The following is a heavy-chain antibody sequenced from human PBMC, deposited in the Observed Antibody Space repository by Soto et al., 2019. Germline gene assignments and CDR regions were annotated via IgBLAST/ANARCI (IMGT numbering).Heavy chain of an antibody. V-gene: IGHV3-64D*08. CDR1: GFTFSNYA. Sequence: PGGSLRLSCSASGFTFSNYAMHWVRQAPGKGLEYLSVISSQGTNTFYADSVKDRFTVSRDNSKGTLYLQMSSLRAEDTAIYYCASLPSIASRGLPWFDPWGQGTLVTVSS. J-gene: IGHJ5*02. CDR2: ISSQGTNT. CDR3: ASLPSIASRGLPWFDP. D-gene: IGHD6-6*01.